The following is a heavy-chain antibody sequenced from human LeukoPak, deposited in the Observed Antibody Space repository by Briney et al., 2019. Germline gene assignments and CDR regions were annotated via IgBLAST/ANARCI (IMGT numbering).Heavy chain of an antibody. J-gene: IGHJ4*02. Sequence: SGGSLRLSCEVSGFTFKNAWMSWVRQAPGKGLQWVGRIKLKADGATTDYAAPVSGRFTISRDDSKNMTFLQMDSLRTEDTGVYYCTPQGLLWGQGTLVTVSS. V-gene: IGHV3-15*01. CDR1: GFTFKNAW. CDR3: TPQGLL. CDR2: IKLKADGATT.